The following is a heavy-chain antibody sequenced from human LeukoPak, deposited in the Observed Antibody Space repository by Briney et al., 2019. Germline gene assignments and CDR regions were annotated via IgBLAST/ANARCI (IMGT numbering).Heavy chain of an antibody. CDR2: ISGSGGST. CDR3: AKVLSLSTNAYSNYFVILEQYGFDP. J-gene: IGHJ5*02. V-gene: IGHV3-23*01. Sequence: PGGSLRLSCAASGFTFSSYAMSWVRQAPGKGLEWVSAISGSGGSTYYADSVKGRFTISRDNSKNTLYLQMNSLRAEDTAVYYCAKVLSLSTNAYSNYFVILEQYGFDPWGQGTLVTVSS. D-gene: IGHD4-11*01. CDR1: GFTFSSYA.